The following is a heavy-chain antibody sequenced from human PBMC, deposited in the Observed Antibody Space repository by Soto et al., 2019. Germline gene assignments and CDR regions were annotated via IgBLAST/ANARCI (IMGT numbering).Heavy chain of an antibody. Sequence: PSETLSLTCTVSGGSISSYYWSWIRQPPGKGLEWIGYIYYSGSTNYNPSLKSRVTISVDTSKNQFSLKLSSVTAADAAVYYCAKGSSSSWYFLFDYWGQGTLVTVSS. CDR3: AKGSSSSWYFLFDY. D-gene: IGHD6-13*01. J-gene: IGHJ4*02. CDR2: IYYSGST. V-gene: IGHV4-59*01. CDR1: GGSISSYY.